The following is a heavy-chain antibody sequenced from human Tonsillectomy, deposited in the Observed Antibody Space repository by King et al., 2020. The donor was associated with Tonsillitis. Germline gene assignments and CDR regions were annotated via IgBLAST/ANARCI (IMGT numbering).Heavy chain of an antibody. D-gene: IGHD2-2*01. CDR2: ISYDGSSK. J-gene: IGHJ6*02. Sequence: VQLVESGGGVVQPGRSLRLSCAASGFTFISYGIHWVRQAPGKGLEWVALISYDGSSKYYADSVTGRFTISRDNSKNTLYLQMNSLRGEDTAVYYCARGHLDYCSSTSCYVEYGLDVWGQGTTVTVSS. CDR3: ARGHLDYCSSTSCYVEYGLDV. CDR1: GFTFISYG. V-gene: IGHV3-30*04.